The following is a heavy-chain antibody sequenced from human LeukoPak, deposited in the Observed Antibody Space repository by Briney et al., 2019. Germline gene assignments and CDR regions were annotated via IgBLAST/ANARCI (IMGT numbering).Heavy chain of an antibody. CDR1: GGSISSSGCD. J-gene: IGHJ6*03. V-gene: IGHV4-61*08. Sequence: SETLSLTCTVSGGSISSSGCDWGWIRQPPGKGLEWIGYMDDSGSTNYNPSVKSQFTISVDTSKTQFSLKLSSVTAAATAVYYCARVYYYYYMDVWGKGTTVTISS. CDR2: MDDSGST. CDR3: ARVYYYYYMDV.